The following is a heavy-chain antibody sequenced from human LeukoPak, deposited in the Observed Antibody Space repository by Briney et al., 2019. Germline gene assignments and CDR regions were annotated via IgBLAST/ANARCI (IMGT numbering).Heavy chain of an antibody. Sequence: SETLSLTCTVSGASISDYSWSWLRQPPGKGLEWIGSISYSGNINYNPSLESRVSISVDSSKKQFSLMVSSVTAADTAVYYCSRVRSNDWYFDLGGRGTLVAVSS. CDR2: ISYSGNI. V-gene: IGHV4-59*01. CDR3: SRVRSNDWYFDL. J-gene: IGHJ2*01. CDR1: GASISDYS.